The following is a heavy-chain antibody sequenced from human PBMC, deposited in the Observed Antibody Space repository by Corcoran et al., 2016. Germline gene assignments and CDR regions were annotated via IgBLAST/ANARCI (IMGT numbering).Heavy chain of an antibody. CDR1: GGSFSGYY. CDR3: ARGRRFLEWSSFWRDRNYYYYGMDV. J-gene: IGHJ6*02. Sequence: QVQLQQWGAGLLKPSETLSLTCAVYGGSFSGYYWSWIRQPPGKGLEWIGEINHSGSTNYNPSLKSRVTISVDTSKNQFSLKLSSVTAADTAVYFCARGRRFLEWSSFWRDRNYYYYGMDVWGQGTTVTVSS. D-gene: IGHD3-3*01. CDR2: INHSGST. V-gene: IGHV4-34*01.